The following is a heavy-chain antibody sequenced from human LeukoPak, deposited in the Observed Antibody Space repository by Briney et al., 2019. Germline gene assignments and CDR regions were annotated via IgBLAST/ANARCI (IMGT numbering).Heavy chain of an antibody. CDR3: ARQWSSGWSFFDY. CDR1: GFTLSSYA. D-gene: IGHD6-19*01. CDR2: ISDSGGST. Sequence: GGSLRLSCAASGFTLSSYAMSWVRQAPGKGLEWVSGISDSGGSTYYAGSVKGRFTISRDNSKNTLCLQMNSLRAEDTAVYYCARQWSSGWSFFDYWGQGTLVTVSS. V-gene: IGHV3-23*01. J-gene: IGHJ4*02.